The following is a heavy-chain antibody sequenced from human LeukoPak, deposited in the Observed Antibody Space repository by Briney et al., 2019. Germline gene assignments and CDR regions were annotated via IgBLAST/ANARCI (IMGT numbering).Heavy chain of an antibody. J-gene: IGHJ6*02. CDR2: ITYSGGTT. CDR1: GFTFSNYA. Sequence: GESLRLSCAASGFTFSNYAMSWVRQAPGKGLEWVSTITYSGGTTYYADSVKGRFSISRDNSKNTLYLQMDSLRDEDTAVYYCAKVPYADYGSGRPPFMDVWGHGTTVAISS. V-gene: IGHV3-23*01. CDR3: AKVPYADYGSGRPPFMDV. D-gene: IGHD3-10*01.